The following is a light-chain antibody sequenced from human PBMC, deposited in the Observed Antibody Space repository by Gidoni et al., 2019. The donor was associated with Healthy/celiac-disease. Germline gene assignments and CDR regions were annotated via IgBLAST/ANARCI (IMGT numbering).Light chain of an antibody. CDR3: QQYNSYSPLT. Sequence: DIQITHSPSTLSPSVGDRVTITCRASQSISSWFAWYQQKPGKDPKILIYKASSLESGVTSRFSGSGSGTEFTLTISSLQPDDFATDYCQQYNSYSPLTFGQGTKVEIK. CDR2: KAS. J-gene: IGKJ1*01. V-gene: IGKV1-5*03. CDR1: QSISSW.